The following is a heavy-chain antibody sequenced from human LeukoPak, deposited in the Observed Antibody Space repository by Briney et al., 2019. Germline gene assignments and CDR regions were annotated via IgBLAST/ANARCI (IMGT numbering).Heavy chain of an antibody. V-gene: IGHV1-24*01. J-gene: IGHJ4*02. Sequence: ASVKVSCKVSGYTLTELSMHWVRQAPGKGLEWMGGFDPEDGETIYAQKFQGRVTMTEDTSTDTAYMELSSLRSEDTAVYYCATGDGYDSSGPFDYWGQGTLVTVSS. D-gene: IGHD3-22*01. CDR3: ATGDGYDSSGPFDY. CDR1: GYTLTELS. CDR2: FDPEDGET.